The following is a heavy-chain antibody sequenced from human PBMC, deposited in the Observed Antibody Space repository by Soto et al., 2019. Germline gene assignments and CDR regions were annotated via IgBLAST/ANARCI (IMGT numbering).Heavy chain of an antibody. V-gene: IGHV4-59*01. CDR3: AREKRGGARDYVSA. J-gene: IGHJ4*02. D-gene: IGHD4-17*01. CDR1: GGSISSYY. CDR2: IYYSGST. Sequence: SETLSLTCTVSGGSISSYYWSWIRQPPGKGLEWIGYIYYSGSTNYNPSLKSRVTISVDTSKNQFSLKLSSVTAADTAVYYSAREKRGGARDYVSAWGQGTLVTVSS.